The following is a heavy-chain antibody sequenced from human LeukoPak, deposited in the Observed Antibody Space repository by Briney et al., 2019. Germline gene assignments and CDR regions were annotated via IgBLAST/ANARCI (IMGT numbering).Heavy chain of an antibody. V-gene: IGHV4-59*08. D-gene: IGHD6-13*01. J-gene: IGHJ4*02. CDR2: IYYSGST. Sequence: PSETLSLTCTVSGGSISSYYWSWIRQPPGKGLEWIGYIYYSGSTNYNPSLKSRVTISVDTSKNQFSLKLSSVTAADTAVYYCARQQPAAAGFDYWGQGTLVTVSS. CDR3: ARQQPAAAGFDY. CDR1: GGSISSYY.